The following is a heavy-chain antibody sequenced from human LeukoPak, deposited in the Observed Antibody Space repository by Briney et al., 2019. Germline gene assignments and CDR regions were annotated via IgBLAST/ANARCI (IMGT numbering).Heavy chain of an antibody. V-gene: IGHV4-39*01. CDR3: ARQRSTITMIRGGLDWFDP. CDR1: GDSISSSSYY. J-gene: IGHJ5*02. CDR2: IYYSGST. Sequence: SETLSLTCTVSGDSISSSSYYWGWIRQPPGKGLEWIGSIYYSGSTYYNPSLKSRVTISVDTSKNQFSLKLSSVTAADTAVYYCARQRSTITMIRGGLDWFDPWGQGTLVTVSS. D-gene: IGHD3-10*01.